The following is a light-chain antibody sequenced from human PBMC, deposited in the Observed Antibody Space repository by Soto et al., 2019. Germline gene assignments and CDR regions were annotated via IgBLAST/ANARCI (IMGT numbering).Light chain of an antibody. V-gene: IGKV3-15*01. J-gene: IGKJ1*01. Sequence: EIVMTQSPATLSVSPGERATLSCRASQSVSNILAWYQQKPGQAPRLLIYGASTRATGIPARFSGSGSGTEFTLTISSLLSEDFAVYYCQQYNNWPRTFGQGTKVEIK. CDR3: QQYNNWPRT. CDR2: GAS. CDR1: QSVSNI.